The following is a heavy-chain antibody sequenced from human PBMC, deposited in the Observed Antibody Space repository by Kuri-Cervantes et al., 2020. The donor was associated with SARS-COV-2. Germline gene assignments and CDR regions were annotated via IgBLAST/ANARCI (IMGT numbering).Heavy chain of an antibody. J-gene: IGHJ4*02. Sequence: ESLMSSGAASGFTFSGSAMHWVRQASGKGLEWVGRIRSKANSYATAYAASVKGRFTISRDDSKNTAYLQMNSLKTEDTAVYYCTSLSTVAPFGYWGQGNLVHVSS. D-gene: IGHD4-11*01. CDR2: IRSKANSYAT. CDR1: GFTFSGSA. V-gene: IGHV3-73*01. CDR3: TSLSTVAPFGY.